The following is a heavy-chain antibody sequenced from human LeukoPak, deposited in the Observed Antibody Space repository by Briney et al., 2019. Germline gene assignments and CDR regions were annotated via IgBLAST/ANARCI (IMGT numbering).Heavy chain of an antibody. CDR3: ARGLYISSWPNFDY. V-gene: IGHV3-48*03. J-gene: IGHJ4*02. Sequence: GGSLRLSCAASGFXFSSYEMNWVRQAPGKGLEWVSYISSSGSTIYYADSVKGRFTISRDNAKNSLYLQMNSLRAEDTAVYYCARGLYISSWPNFDYWGQGTLVTVSS. D-gene: IGHD6-13*01. CDR2: ISSSGSTI. CDR1: GFXFSSYE.